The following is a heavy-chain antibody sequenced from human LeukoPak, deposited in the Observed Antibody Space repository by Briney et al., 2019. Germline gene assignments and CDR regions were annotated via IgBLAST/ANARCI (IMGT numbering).Heavy chain of an antibody. D-gene: IGHD4-17*01. CDR3: ARIRTGY. V-gene: IGHV3-48*02. J-gene: IGHJ4*02. CDR1: GFTFSSYS. CDR2: ISSGSTTI. Sequence: GGSLTLSCAASGFTFSSYSLNWVRRAPGKGLEWASYISSGSTTIYYADSVKGRFTISRDDAKNSLYLQMNSLRDDDTAVYYCARIRTGYWGQGTLVTVSS.